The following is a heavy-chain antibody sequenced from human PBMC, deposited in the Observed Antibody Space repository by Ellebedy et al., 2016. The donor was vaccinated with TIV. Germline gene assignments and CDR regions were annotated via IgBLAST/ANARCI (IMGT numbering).Heavy chain of an antibody. V-gene: IGHV4-39*07. J-gene: IGHJ5*02. CDR1: GGSISNSDYY. CDR3: ARDPALPRGRFDT. CDR2: IYYSGSA. Sequence: MPGGSLRLSCTVSGGSISNSDYYRNWLRQPPGRGLEWIGRIYYSGSAYYNPSLKSRVTVSVDTSKNQFSLNLSAVTAADTAVYYSARDPALPRGRFDTWGQGTLVTVSS.